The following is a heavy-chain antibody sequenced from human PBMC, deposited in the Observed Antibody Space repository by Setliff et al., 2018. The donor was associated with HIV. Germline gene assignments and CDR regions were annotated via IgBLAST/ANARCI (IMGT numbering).Heavy chain of an antibody. CDR2: VYFSGST. Sequence: SETLSLTCGVYGESLSGYSWNWIRQPPGKGLEWIGYVYFSGSTSYSPSLRGRVTMSVDPSKNQFSLKLNSVTAADTAIYYCARGNYDTSDYYTNFYYYYMDVWGKGTAVTVSS. J-gene: IGHJ6*03. CDR1: GESLSGYS. V-gene: IGHV4-59*01. D-gene: IGHD3-22*01. CDR3: ARGNYDTSDYYTNFYYYYMDV.